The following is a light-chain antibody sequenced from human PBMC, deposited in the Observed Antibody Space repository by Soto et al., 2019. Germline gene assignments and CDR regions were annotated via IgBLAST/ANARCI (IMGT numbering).Light chain of an antibody. CDR3: QQRKTWPPIT. Sequence: ESALTQSPATLSLSPGERATLSCRASQNVEGYLAWYQQKPGQAPRLLIYDASNRAPGIPARFSGSGSGTDFTLTISSLEPEDFAVYYCQQRKTWPPITFGQGTRLEIK. CDR1: QNVEGY. CDR2: DAS. V-gene: IGKV3-11*01. J-gene: IGKJ5*01.